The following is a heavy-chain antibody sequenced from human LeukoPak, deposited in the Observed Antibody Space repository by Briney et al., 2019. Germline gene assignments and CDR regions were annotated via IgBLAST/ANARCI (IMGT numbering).Heavy chain of an antibody. CDR2: IYSGGST. J-gene: IGHJ6*04. CDR3: SGGSEGMDV. D-gene: IGHD3-16*01. Sequence: GGSLRLSCRVSGFSVSRSYMSWAPRARGRGLEWVSVIYSGGSTYYADSVKGLFTISRDNSKNTLYLKMNSLRAEDTAVYYCSGGSEGMDVWGKGTTVTVYS. V-gene: IGHV3-53*01. CDR1: GFSVSRSY.